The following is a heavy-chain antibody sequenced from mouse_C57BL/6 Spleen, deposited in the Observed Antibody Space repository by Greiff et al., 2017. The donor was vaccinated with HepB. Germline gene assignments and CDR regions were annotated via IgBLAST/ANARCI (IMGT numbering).Heavy chain of an antibody. J-gene: IGHJ2*01. CDR2: ISYDGSN. CDR3: ARGGDY. CDR1: GYSITSGYY. Sequence: EVKLQESGPGLVQPSQSLSLTCSVTGYSITSGYYWNWIRQFPGNKLEWMGYISYDGSNNYNPSLKNRISITRDTSKNQFFLKLNSVTTEDTATYYCARGGDYWGQGTTLTVSS. V-gene: IGHV3-6*01.